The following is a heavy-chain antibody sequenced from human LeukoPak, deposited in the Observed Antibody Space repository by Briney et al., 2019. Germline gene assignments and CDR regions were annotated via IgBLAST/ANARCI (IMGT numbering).Heavy chain of an antibody. Sequence: GGSLRLSCAASGFSFSTYWMSWVRLAPGKGLEWVANIKQDGSEKIYLDSVKGRFTISRDNAKKSLYLQMNSLRAEDTAVYYCARYPYCGGDCYWGFDYWGQGTLVTVSS. CDR3: ARYPYCGGDCYWGFDY. J-gene: IGHJ4*02. D-gene: IGHD2-21*02. CDR2: IKQDGSEK. V-gene: IGHV3-7*01. CDR1: GFSFSTYW.